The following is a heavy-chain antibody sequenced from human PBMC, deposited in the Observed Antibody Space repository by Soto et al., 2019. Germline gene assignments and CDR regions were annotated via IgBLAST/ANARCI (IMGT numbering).Heavy chain of an antibody. CDR1: GYTFTSYA. Sequence: QVQLVQSGAEVKKPGASVKVSCKASGYTFTSYAMHWVRQAPGQRLEWMGWINAGNGNTKYSQKFQGRVTITRDTSXXTAYMELSSLRSEDTAVYYCARETTTATDLYGMDVWGQGTTVTVSS. CDR2: INAGNGNT. J-gene: IGHJ6*02. V-gene: IGHV1-3*01. D-gene: IGHD5-18*01. CDR3: ARETTTATDLYGMDV.